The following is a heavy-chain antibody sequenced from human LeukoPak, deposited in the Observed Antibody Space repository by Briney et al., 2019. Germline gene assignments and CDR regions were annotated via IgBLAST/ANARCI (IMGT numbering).Heavy chain of an antibody. J-gene: IGHJ5*02. D-gene: IGHD1-26*01. CDR2: ISYDGSNK. CDR3: ARDRIKGVNWFDP. CDR1: GFTFSSYA. V-gene: IGHV3-30-3*01. Sequence: PGGSLRLSCAASGFTFSSYAMRWVRQAPGKGLEWVAVISYDGSNKYYADSVKGRFTISRENSKNTLYLQMNSLRAEDTAVYYCARDRIKGVNWFDPWGQGTLVTVSS.